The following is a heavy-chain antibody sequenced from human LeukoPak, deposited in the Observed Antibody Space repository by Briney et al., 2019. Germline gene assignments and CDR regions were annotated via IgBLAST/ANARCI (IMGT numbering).Heavy chain of an antibody. D-gene: IGHD3-3*01. J-gene: IGHJ4*02. CDR2: ISGSGGST. Sequence: SGGSLRLSCAASGFTFSSYAMSWVRQAPGKGLEWVSAISGSGGSTYYADSVKGRFTVSRDNSKNTLYLQMNSLRAEDTAVYYCAKGASYYDFWSGYWAFVEGPYYFDYWGQGTLVTVSS. V-gene: IGHV3-23*01. CDR3: AKGASYYDFWSGYWAFVEGPYYFDY. CDR1: GFTFSSYA.